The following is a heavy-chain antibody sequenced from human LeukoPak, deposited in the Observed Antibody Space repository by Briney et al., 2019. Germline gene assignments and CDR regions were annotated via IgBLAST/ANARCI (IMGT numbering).Heavy chain of an antibody. V-gene: IGHV4-38-2*02. D-gene: IGHD3-22*01. CDR2: IYHSGST. CDR3: ARVVQSTDSSGFYLPEYFQH. CDR1: GYSISSGYH. J-gene: IGHJ1*01. Sequence: SETLSLTCTVSGYSISSGYHWGWIRQPPGKGLEWIGSIYHSGSTYYNPSLKSRVTISVDTSKNQFSLKLRSVTAADTAVYYCARVVQSTDSSGFYLPEYFQHWGQGTLVTVSS.